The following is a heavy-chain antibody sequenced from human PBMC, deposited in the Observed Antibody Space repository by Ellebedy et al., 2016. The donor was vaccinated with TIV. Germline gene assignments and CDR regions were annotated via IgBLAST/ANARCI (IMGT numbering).Heavy chain of an antibody. Sequence: GESLKISCAASGFTFSSYGMHWVRQAPGKGLEWVAVISYDGNNKYYADSVKGRFTISRDNSKNTLYLQMNGLRAEDTAVYYCAKALTGTIGGEDYWGQGTLVTVSS. J-gene: IGHJ4*02. CDR3: AKALTGTIGGEDY. D-gene: IGHD1-7*01. V-gene: IGHV3-30*18. CDR1: GFTFSSYG. CDR2: ISYDGNNK.